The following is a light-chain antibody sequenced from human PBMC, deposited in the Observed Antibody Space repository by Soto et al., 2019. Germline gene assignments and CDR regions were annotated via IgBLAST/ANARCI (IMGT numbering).Light chain of an antibody. CDR3: QQYNNWPPPCT. Sequence: EIVMTPSPATLSVSPGERATLSCRASQSVSSKLAWFQQKPGQVPRLLIYGASNRATGVSARFSGSGSGTEFTLTITSLQSEDFALYYCQQYNNWPPPCTFGQGTKVDIK. CDR1: QSVSSK. J-gene: IGKJ1*01. V-gene: IGKV3-15*01. CDR2: GAS.